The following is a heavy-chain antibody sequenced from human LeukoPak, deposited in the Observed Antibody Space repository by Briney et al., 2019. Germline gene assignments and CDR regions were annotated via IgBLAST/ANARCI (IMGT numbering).Heavy chain of an antibody. D-gene: IGHD5-18*01. CDR2: IIPIFGTA. V-gene: IGHV1-69*01. CDR3: ARSRGYGFSPPYYFDY. Sequence: SVKVSCKASGGTFSSYAISWVRQAPGQGLEWVGGIIPIFGTANYAQKFQGRVTITADESTSTAYMELSSLRSEDTAVYYCARSRGYGFSPPYYFDYWGQGTLVTVSS. CDR1: GGTFSSYA. J-gene: IGHJ4*02.